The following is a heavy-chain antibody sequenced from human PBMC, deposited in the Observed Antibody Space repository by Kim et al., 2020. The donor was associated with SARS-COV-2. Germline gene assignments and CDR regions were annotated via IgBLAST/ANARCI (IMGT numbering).Heavy chain of an antibody. Sequence: GGSLRLSCGASAFTVSSYAMHWVRQAPGKGLEWVSVISYDGSNTFYADSVKGRFTISRDNSKNTVYLQMNSLRAEDTAVYYCARAGALGSYLCCFEAWGQGTLVTVSS. CDR2: ISYDGSNT. J-gene: IGHJ5*02. CDR1: AFTVSSYA. CDR3: ARAGALGSYLCCFEA. V-gene: IGHV3-30-3*01. D-gene: IGHD3-10*01.